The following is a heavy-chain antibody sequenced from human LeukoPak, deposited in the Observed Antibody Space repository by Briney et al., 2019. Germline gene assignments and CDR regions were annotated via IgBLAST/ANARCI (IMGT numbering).Heavy chain of an antibody. J-gene: IGHJ6*03. CDR3: AREYQVLSSCYYMDV. V-gene: IGHV3-7*01. CDR1: GFTFSSYW. CDR2: IKQDGSEK. Sequence: GGSLRLSCAASGFTFSSYWMSWVRQAPGKGLEWVANIKQDGSEKYYVDSVKGRFTISRDNAKNSLYLQINSLRAEDTAVYYCAREYQVLSSCYYMDVWGKGTTVTVSS. D-gene: IGHD2-2*01.